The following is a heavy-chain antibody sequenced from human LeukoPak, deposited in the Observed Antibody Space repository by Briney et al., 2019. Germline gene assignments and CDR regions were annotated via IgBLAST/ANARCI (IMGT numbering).Heavy chain of an antibody. Sequence: PGRSLRLSCAASGFTFSSYAMHWVRQAPGKGLEWVAVISYDGSNKYYAYSVKGLFTFSRANSKITLDLQMNSLRADDTAVYHCASTSSSWYYFDYWGHGTLVTVSS. CDR3: ASTSSSWYYFDY. CDR2: ISYDGSNK. D-gene: IGHD6-13*01. CDR1: GFTFSSYA. J-gene: IGHJ4*01. V-gene: IGHV3-30*04.